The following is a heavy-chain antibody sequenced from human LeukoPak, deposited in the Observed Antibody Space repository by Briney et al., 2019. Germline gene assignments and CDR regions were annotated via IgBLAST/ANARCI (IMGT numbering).Heavy chain of an antibody. V-gene: IGHV3-74*01. CDR3: ARAPSEIGGYYPEYFRH. Sequence: GGSLRLSCAAAGFTFSNYWMHWVRQAPGKGLGWVSRIKSDGRTNYADSVKGRFTISRDNAKNTVSLQMNSLRAEDTGVYYCARAPSEIGGYYPEYFRHWGQGTLVTVSS. D-gene: IGHD3-22*01. J-gene: IGHJ1*01. CDR1: GFTFSNYW. CDR2: IKSDGRT.